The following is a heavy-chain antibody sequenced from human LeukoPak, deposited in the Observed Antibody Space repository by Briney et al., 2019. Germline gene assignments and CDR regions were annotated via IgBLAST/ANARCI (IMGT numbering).Heavy chain of an antibody. CDR1: GFTFSSYG. V-gene: IGHV3-33*01. CDR3: AREVTMVRGGEVGILDY. J-gene: IGHJ4*02. CDR2: IWYDGSNK. D-gene: IGHD3-10*01. Sequence: GGSLRLSCAASGFTFSSYGMHWVRQAPGKGLEWVAVIWYDGSNKYYADSVKGRFTISRDNSKNTLYLQMNSLRAEDTAVYYCAREVTMVRGGEVGILDYWGQGTLVTVSS.